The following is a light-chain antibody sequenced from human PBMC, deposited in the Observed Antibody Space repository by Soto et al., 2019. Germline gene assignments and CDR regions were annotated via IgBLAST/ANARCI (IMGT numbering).Light chain of an antibody. V-gene: IGKV1-39*01. CDR2: AAS. CDR1: QGISTY. Sequence: DIQMTQSPSSLSASVGDRVTITCRASQGISTYLNWYQQKPGKAPKLLIYAASSLQRGVPSRFSGSGSETDFTLTISSLQPEDFATYSCQQSYSTTWTFGQGTKVEIK. J-gene: IGKJ1*01. CDR3: QQSYSTTWT.